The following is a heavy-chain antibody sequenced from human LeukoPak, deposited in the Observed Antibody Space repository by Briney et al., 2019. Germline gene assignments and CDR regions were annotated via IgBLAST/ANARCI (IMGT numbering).Heavy chain of an antibody. CDR1: GGTFSSYA. J-gene: IGHJ3*02. CDR3: ARPQGAHTMGAFDI. Sequence: SVKVSCKASGGTFSSYAISWVRQAPGQGLEWMGRIIPIFGTANYAQKFQGRVTITTDESTSTAYMELSSLRPEDTAVYYCARPQGAHTMGAFDIWGQGTMVTVSS. CDR2: IIPIFGTA. V-gene: IGHV1-69*05.